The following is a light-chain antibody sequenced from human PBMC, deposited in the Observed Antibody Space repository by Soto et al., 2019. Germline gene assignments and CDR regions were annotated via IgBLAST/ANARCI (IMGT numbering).Light chain of an antibody. Sequence: QSILTQPPSASETPGQRVTISCSGSSSNIRSNTVNWYQQLPGTAPKLLIYGNNQRPSGVPDRFSASESGTSASLAISGLQSDDEADYYCATWDDSLNGRVFGGGTKLTVL. CDR1: SSNIRSNT. CDR2: GNN. CDR3: ATWDDSLNGRV. J-gene: IGLJ3*02. V-gene: IGLV1-44*01.